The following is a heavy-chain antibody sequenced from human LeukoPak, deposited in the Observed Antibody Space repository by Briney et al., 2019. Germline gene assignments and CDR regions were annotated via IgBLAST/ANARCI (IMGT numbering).Heavy chain of an antibody. V-gene: IGHV3-7*01. CDR3: ARDPQYYDILTGPSYFDY. Sequence: PGGSLRLSCAASGFTFSSYWMSWVRQAPGKGLEWVANIKQDGSEKYYVDSVKGRFTISRDNAKNSLYLQMNSLRAEDTAVYYCARDPQYYDILTGPSYFDYWGQGTLVTVSS. CDR1: GFTFSSYW. J-gene: IGHJ4*02. D-gene: IGHD3-9*01. CDR2: IKQDGSEK.